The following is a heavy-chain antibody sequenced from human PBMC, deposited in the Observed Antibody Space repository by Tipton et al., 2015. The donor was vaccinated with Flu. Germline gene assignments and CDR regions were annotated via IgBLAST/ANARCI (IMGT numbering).Heavy chain of an antibody. Sequence: TLSLTCTVSGGPLSSFYWKWIRQPAGKGLEWVGRIYSSGSASYKPSLKSRVTTPLDTSKNQFSLKLSSVTAADTAVYYCARYTSSWDPPRDWGQGTLVTVSS. CDR3: ARYTSSWDPPRD. J-gene: IGHJ3*01. D-gene: IGHD6-13*01. CDR1: GGPLSSFY. V-gene: IGHV4-4*07. CDR2: IYSSGSA.